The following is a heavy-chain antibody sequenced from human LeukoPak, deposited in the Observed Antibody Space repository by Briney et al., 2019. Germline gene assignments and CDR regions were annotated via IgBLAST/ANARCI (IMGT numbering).Heavy chain of an antibody. J-gene: IGHJ4*02. CDR1: GFTFTTYP. CDR3: AKAPYCPNDVCRYFDY. Sequence: GGCLRLSCAASGFTFTTYPMSWVRQAPGKGLEWVPSISASGGGTYYAESVKGLFTSSRDNSRSTVCLQMSSLRAVDTSVYYCAKAPYCPNDVCRYFDYWGQGILVTVSS. CDR2: ISASGGGT. V-gene: IGHV3-23*01. D-gene: IGHD2-8*01.